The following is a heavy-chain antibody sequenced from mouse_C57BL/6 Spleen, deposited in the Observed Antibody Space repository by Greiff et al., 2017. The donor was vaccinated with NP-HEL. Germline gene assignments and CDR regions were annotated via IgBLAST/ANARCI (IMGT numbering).Heavy chain of an antibody. D-gene: IGHD2-10*01. CDR3: ARGLPLDY. V-gene: IGHV1-50*01. CDR1: GYTFTSYW. CDR2: IDPSDSYT. Sequence: QVQLQQPGAELVKPGASVKLSCKASGYTFTSYWMQWVKQRPGQGLEWIGEIDPSDSYTNYNQKFKGKATLTVDTSSSTAYLQLSSLTSEDSAGYYCARGLPLDYWGQGTTLTVSS. J-gene: IGHJ2*01.